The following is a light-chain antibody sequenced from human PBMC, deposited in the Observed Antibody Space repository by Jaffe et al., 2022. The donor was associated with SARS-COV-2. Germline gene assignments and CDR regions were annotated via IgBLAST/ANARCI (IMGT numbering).Light chain of an antibody. CDR1: RLGGKS. Sequence: SYELTQPPSVSVSPGQTARITCSGDRLGGKSTCWYQQKTGQSPVLVIYQDSKRLSAIPERFFGSHSGNTATLTISAIQAVDEADYYCQAWDGNTAIFGGGTRLTVL. J-gene: IGLJ2*01. CDR3: QAWDGNTAI. CDR2: QDS. V-gene: IGLV3-1*01.